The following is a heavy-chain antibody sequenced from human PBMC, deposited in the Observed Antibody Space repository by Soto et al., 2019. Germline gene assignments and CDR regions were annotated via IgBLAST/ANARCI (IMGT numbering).Heavy chain of an antibody. CDR2: IIPILGIA. Sequence: QVQLVQSGAEVKKPGSSVKVSCKASGGTFSSYTISWVRQAPGQGLEWMGRIIPILGIANYAQKFQGRVTITADKSTSTAYMALSSLRSEDTAVYYCARDSRPLGAEYFQHWGQGTLVTVSS. J-gene: IGHJ1*01. V-gene: IGHV1-69*08. CDR3: ARDSRPLGAEYFQH. CDR1: GGTFSSYT.